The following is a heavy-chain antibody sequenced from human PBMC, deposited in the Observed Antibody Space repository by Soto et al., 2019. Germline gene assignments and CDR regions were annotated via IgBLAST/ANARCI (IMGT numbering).Heavy chain of an antibody. CDR1: GFTFSSYW. J-gene: IGHJ4*02. D-gene: IGHD2-2*01. CDR3: ARGYCSSTSCRDY. CDR2: IKQDGSEK. Sequence: EVQLVESGGGLVQPGGSLRLSCAASGFTFSSYWMSWVRQAPGKGLEWVANIKQDGSEKYYVDSVKGRFTISRDNAKNSLYLQMNRLRAEDTAVYYCARGYCSSTSCRDYWGQGTLVTVSS. V-gene: IGHV3-7*03.